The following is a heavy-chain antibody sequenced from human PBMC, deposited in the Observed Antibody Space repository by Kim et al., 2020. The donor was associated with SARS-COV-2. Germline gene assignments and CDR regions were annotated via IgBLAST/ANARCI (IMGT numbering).Heavy chain of an antibody. J-gene: IGHJ4*02. CDR1: GGTFSSYA. Sequence: SVKVSCKASGGTFSSYAISWVRQAPGQGLEWMGGIIPIFGTANYAQKFQGRVTITADESTSTAYMELSSLRSEDTAVYYCARDYVAGTGPHSYYFEYWGQGTLVTVSS. CDR2: IIPIFGTA. CDR3: ARDYVAGTGPHSYYFEY. V-gene: IGHV1-69*13. D-gene: IGHD6-19*01.